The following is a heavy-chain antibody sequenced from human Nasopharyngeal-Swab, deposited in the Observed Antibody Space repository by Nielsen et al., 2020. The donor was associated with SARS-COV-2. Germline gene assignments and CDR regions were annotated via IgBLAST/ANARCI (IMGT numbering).Heavy chain of an antibody. Sequence: GGSLRLSCAASGFTFSDYYMSWIRQAPGKGLEWVSYISSSGSTIYYADSVKGRFTISRDNAKNSLYLQMNSLRDEDTAVYYCARDQYYDSSGYYYYGMDVWGQGTTVTVSS. CDR3: ARDQYYDSSGYYYYGMDV. CDR1: GFTFSDYY. V-gene: IGHV3-11*04. CDR2: ISSSGSTI. D-gene: IGHD3-22*01. J-gene: IGHJ6*02.